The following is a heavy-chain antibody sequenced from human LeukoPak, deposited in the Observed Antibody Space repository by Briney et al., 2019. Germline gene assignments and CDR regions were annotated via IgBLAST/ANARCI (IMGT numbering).Heavy chain of an antibody. D-gene: IGHD1-26*01. CDR2: INLDGNEK. J-gene: IGHJ4*02. CDR3: AKSFVSPARRIVGATNVSDY. CDR1: GFTFNNYW. Sequence: PGGSLRLSCAASGFTFNNYWMAWVRQAPGKGLQWVANINLDGNEKYYVDSVKGRFTISRDNAKNSLYLQMNSLRAEDTAVYYCAKSFVSPARRIVGATNVSDYWGQGTLVTVSS. V-gene: IGHV3-7*01.